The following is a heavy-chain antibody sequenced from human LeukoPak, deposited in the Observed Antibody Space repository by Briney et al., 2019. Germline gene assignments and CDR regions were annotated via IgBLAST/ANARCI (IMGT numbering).Heavy chain of an antibody. Sequence: GGSLRLSCAASGFTFSNYGIHWVRQAPGKGLEWVAFIRYDGSNKYYGDSVKGRFTISRDSSKNTVFLQMNSLRAEDTAVYYCASGGMGARKYYSDPFHYWGRGTLVTVSS. D-gene: IGHD3-10*01. CDR3: ASGGMGARKYYSDPFHY. CDR2: IRYDGSNK. V-gene: IGHV3-30*02. J-gene: IGHJ4*02. CDR1: GFTFSNYG.